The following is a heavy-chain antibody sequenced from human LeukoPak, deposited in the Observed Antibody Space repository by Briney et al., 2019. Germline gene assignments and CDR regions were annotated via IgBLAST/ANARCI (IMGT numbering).Heavy chain of an antibody. V-gene: IGHV3-21*01. J-gene: IGHJ4*02. Sequence: KAGGSLSLSCAASGFTFSSYSMNWVRQAPGQGLEWVSSISSSSSYIYYADSVKGRFTISRDNAKNSLYLQMNSLRAEDTAVYYCARDWNYGSGSYYLRVGYFDYWGQGTLVTVSS. D-gene: IGHD3-10*01. CDR3: ARDWNYGSGSYYLRVGYFDY. CDR1: GFTFSSYS. CDR2: ISSSSSYI.